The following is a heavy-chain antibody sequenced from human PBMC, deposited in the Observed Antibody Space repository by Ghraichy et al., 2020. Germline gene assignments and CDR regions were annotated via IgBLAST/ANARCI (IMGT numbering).Heavy chain of an antibody. CDR1: GGSISSYY. D-gene: IGHD3-10*01. CDR2: IYYSGST. J-gene: IGHJ6*02. V-gene: IGHV4-59*08. Sequence: SETLSLTCTVSGGSISSYYWSWIRQPPGKELEWIGYIYYSGSTNYNPSLKSRVTISVDTSKNQFSLKLSSVTAADTAVYYCAAMVRGVKYYYYYGMDVWGQGTTVTVSS. CDR3: AAMVRGVKYYYYYGMDV.